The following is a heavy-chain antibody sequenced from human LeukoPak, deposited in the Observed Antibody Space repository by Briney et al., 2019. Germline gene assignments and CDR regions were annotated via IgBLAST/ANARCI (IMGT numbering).Heavy chain of an antibody. D-gene: IGHD4-17*01. V-gene: IGHV3-21*01. Sequence: GGSLRLSCATSGFTFSSYSMNWVRQAPGKGLEWVSSISNSGSYIYYADSVKGRFTISRDNAKNSLYLQMNSLRAEDTAVYYCARDQDGDYLFDYWGQGTLVTVSS. CDR3: ARDQDGDYLFDY. CDR2: ISNSGSYI. CDR1: GFTFSSYS. J-gene: IGHJ4*02.